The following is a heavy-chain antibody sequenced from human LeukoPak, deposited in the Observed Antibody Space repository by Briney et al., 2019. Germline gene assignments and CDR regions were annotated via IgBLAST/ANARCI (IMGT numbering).Heavy chain of an antibody. CDR2: IYFGGST. CDR3: ARHVLAAPASPFGY. V-gene: IGHV4-39*01. D-gene: IGHD6-13*01. Sequence: PSETLSLTCTVSGGSISSSDYYWGWIRQPPGKGLEWIGSIYFGGSTYYNPSLKSRVTISVDTSKNQFSLQLSSVTAADTSLYYCARHVLAAPASPFGYWGQGTLVTVAS. CDR1: GGSISSSDYY. J-gene: IGHJ4*02.